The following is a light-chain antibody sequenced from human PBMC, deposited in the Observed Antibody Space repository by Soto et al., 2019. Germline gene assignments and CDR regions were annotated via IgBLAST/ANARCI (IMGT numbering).Light chain of an antibody. J-gene: IGKJ3*01. V-gene: IGKV1-8*01. CDR2: AAS. CDR1: QGISSY. Sequence: AIRMTQSPSSLSASTGDRVTITCRASQGISSYLAWYQQKPGKAPTLLIYAASTLQSGVPSRVGGSGSATDFTLTISCLQSEDFATYYCQQYYSYPRITFGPGTKVDIK. CDR3: QQYYSYPRIT.